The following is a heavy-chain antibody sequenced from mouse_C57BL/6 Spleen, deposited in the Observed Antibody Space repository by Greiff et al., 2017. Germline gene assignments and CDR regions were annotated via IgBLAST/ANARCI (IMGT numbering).Heavy chain of an antibody. Sequence: QVQLQQPGAELVKPGASVKLSCKASGYTFTSYWMHWVKQRPGGGLEWIGRIDPNSGGTKYNEKFKSMATLTVDKPSSTAYMQLSSLTSEDSAVYYCARGGDSSGYGFAYWGQGTLVTVSA. CDR1: GYTFTSYW. CDR3: ARGGDSSGYGFAY. D-gene: IGHD3-2*02. CDR2: IDPNSGGT. J-gene: IGHJ3*01. V-gene: IGHV1-72*01.